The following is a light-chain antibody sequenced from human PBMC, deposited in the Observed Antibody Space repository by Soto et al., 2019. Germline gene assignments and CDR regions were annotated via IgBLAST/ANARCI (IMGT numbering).Light chain of an antibody. V-gene: IGKV3-15*01. J-gene: IGKJ5*01. CDR3: QQYGSSLIT. Sequence: IVMAHSPATLSVSPGEIAALSGGASQSVSSNLAWYQQKPGQAPRLLIYGASTRATGIPARFSGSGSGTEFALTISSLQSEDFAVYYCQQYGSSLITFGQGTRLEIK. CDR1: QSVSSN. CDR2: GAS.